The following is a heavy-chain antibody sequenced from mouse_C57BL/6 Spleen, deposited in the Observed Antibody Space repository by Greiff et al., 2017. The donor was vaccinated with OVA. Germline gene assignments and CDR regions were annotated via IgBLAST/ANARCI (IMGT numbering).Heavy chain of an antibody. CDR1: GYTFTSYW. J-gene: IGHJ2*01. V-gene: IGHV1-61*01. Sequence: VQLQQPGAELVRPGSSVKLSCKASGYTFTSYWMDWVKQRPGQGLEWIGNIYPSDSETHYNQKFKDKATLTVDKSSSTAYMQLSSLTSEDSAVYYGARYRSSGLDYWGQGTTLTVSS. CDR3: ARYRSSGLDY. CDR2: IYPSDSET. D-gene: IGHD3-2*02.